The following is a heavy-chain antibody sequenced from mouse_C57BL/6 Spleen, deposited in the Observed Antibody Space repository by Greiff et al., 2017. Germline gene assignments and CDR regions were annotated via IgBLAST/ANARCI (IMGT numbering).Heavy chain of an antibody. Sequence: QVQLQQPGAELVRPGTSVKLSCKASGYTFTSYWMHWVKQRPGQGLEWIGVIDPSDSYTNYNQKFKGKATLTVDTSSSTAYMQLSSLTSEDSAVYYCARACGSSRWYFDVWDRGTTVTVSS. CDR3: ARACGSSRWYFDV. V-gene: IGHV1-59*01. CDR2: IDPSDSYT. J-gene: IGHJ1*03. D-gene: IGHD1-1*01. CDR1: GYTFTSYW.